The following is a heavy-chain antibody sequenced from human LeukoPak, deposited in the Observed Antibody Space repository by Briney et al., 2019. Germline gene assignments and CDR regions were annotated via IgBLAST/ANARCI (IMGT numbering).Heavy chain of an antibody. CDR1: GGSISSYY. CDR2: IYTSGST. J-gene: IGHJ4*02. CDR3: ARDGRGIVVVPAATSFDY. V-gene: IGHV4-4*07. D-gene: IGHD2-2*01. Sequence: PSETLSLTCTVSGGSISSYYWSWIRQPAGKGLEWIGRIYTSGSTNYNPSLKSRVTMSVDTSKNQFSLKLSSVTAADTAVYYCARDGRGIVVVPAATSFDYWGQGTLVTVSS.